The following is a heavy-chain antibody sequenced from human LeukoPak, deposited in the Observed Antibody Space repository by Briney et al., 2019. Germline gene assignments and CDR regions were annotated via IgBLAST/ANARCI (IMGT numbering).Heavy chain of an antibody. CDR2: ISAYNGNT. J-gene: IGHJ4*02. CDR3: ARDLGRTYYYDSSGYCPFDY. D-gene: IGHD3-22*01. Sequence: ASVKVSCKASGYTLTSYVISWVRQAPGQGLEWMGWISAYNGNTNYAQKLQGRVTMTTDTSTSTAYMELRSLRSDDTAVYYCARDLGRTYYYDSSGYCPFDYWGQGTLVTVSS. V-gene: IGHV1-18*01. CDR1: GYTLTSYV.